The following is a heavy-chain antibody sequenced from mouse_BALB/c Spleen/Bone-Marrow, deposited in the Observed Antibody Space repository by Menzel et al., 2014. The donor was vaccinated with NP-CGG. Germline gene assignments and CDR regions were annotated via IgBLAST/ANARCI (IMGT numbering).Heavy chain of an antibody. D-gene: IGHD3-3*01. V-gene: IGHV5-6-3*01. J-gene: IGHJ2*01. CDR3: ARGRDWFDY. Sequence: EVQLVESGGGLVQPGGSLKLSCAASGFTFSGYGMPWVRQTPDKGLELVATISGSGSSTYYPDSVKGRFTISRDNARNTLYLQMSSLKSEDTAMYYCARGRDWFDYWGQGTTLTVSS. CDR2: ISGSGSST. CDR1: GFTFSGYG.